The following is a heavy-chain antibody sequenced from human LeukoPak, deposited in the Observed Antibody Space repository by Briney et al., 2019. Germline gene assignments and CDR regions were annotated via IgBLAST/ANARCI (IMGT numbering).Heavy chain of an antibody. J-gene: IGHJ4*02. V-gene: IGHV1-2*02. D-gene: IGHD6-19*01. CDR3: VRVEDPYSSGWYTGFADY. Sequence: GASVKVSCKASGYTFTGYYMHWVRQAPGQGLEWMGWNNHNSGGTNYAQKFQGRATMTRDTSISKANMELRRLSADDTAVYYCVRVEDPYSSGWYTGFADYWGQGSLVTVSS. CDR1: GYTFTGYY. CDR2: NNHNSGGT.